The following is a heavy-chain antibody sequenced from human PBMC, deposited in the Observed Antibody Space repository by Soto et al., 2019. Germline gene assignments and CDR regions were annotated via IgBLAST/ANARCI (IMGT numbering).Heavy chain of an antibody. V-gene: IGHV3-30*03. D-gene: IGHD6-19*01. Sequence: PLRLPCAVSGFTFSSYGVHWIRQAPGKGLEWVAVISYDGSNKYYADSVKGRFTISRDNSKNTLYLQMNSLRAEDTAVYYCAIYSSGWYPLDYWGQGTLVTVSS. CDR3: AIYSSGWYPLDY. CDR1: GFTFSSYG. J-gene: IGHJ4*02. CDR2: ISYDGSNK.